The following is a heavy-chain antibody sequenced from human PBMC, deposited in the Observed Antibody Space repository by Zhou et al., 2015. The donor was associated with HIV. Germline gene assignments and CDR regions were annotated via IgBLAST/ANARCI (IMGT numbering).Heavy chain of an antibody. J-gene: IGHJ3*02. Sequence: EVQLVESGGGLVKPGRSLRLSCTASGFTFGDYAMSWFRQAPGKGLEWVGFIRSKAYGGTTEYAASVKGRFTISRDDSKSIAYLQMNSLKTEDTAVYYCTRYLDYDSSGYYYRNAFDMWGQGTMVTVSS. CDR2: IRSKAYGGTT. D-gene: IGHD3-22*01. V-gene: IGHV3-49*05. CDR1: GFTFGDYA. CDR3: TRYLDYDSSGYYYRNAFDM.